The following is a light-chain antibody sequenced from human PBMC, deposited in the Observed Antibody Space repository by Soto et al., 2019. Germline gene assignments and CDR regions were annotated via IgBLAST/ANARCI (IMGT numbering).Light chain of an antibody. CDR2: DVS. CDR1: SSDVGGYNY. CDR3: SSYTSSSTLYV. V-gene: IGLV2-14*01. J-gene: IGLJ1*01. Sequence: QSVLTQPASVSGSHGQSITISCTGTSSDVGGYNYVSWYQQHPGKAPKLMIYDVSNRPSGVSNRFSGSKSGNTASLTISGLQAEDEADYYCSSYTSSSTLYVFGTGTKVIVL.